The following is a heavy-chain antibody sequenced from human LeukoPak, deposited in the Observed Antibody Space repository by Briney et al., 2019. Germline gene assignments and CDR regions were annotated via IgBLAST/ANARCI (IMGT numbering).Heavy chain of an antibody. CDR3: ARDRVGEDMTIYYYYMDV. J-gene: IGHJ6*03. V-gene: IGHV3-53*01. CDR2: LYSHGAT. CDR1: EFTVTYNY. D-gene: IGHD2-15*01. Sequence: PGGSLRLSCAASEFTVTYNYMTWVRQAPGKGLEWVSLLYSHGATNYADSVKGRFTISRDDSKNTVYLQMNSLRAEDTAVYYCARDRVGEDMTIYYYYMDVWGKGTTVTVSS.